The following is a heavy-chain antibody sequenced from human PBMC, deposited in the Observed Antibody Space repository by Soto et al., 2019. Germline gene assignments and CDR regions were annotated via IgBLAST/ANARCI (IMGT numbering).Heavy chain of an antibody. D-gene: IGHD3-22*01. CDR2: ISYDGSNK. CDR3: AKENYYDSSGYYPLPFDY. V-gene: IGHV3-30*18. CDR1: GFTFSSYG. Sequence: LRLSCAASGFTFSSYGMHWVRQAPGKGLEWVAVISYDGSNKYYADSVKGRFTISRDNSKNTLYLQMNSLRAEDTAVYYCAKENYYDSSGYYPLPFDYWGQGTLVTV. J-gene: IGHJ4*02.